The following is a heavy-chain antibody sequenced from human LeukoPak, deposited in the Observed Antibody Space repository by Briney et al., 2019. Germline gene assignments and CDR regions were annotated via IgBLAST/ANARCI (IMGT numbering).Heavy chain of an antibody. CDR1: GYTFTGYY. D-gene: IGHD2-15*01. V-gene: IGHV1-2*02. CDR3: ARDRYCSGGSCWPYYMDV. Sequence: ASVKVSCKASGYTFTGYYMHWVRQAPGQGLEWMGWINPNSGGTNYAQKFQGRVTMTRDTSISTAYTELSRLRSDDTAVYYCARDRYCSGGSCWPYYMDVWGKGTTVTVSS. CDR2: INPNSGGT. J-gene: IGHJ6*03.